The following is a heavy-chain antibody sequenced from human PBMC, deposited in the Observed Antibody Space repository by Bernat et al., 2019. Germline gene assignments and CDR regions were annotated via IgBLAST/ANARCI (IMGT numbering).Heavy chain of an antibody. V-gene: IGHV4-61*01. D-gene: IGHD6-13*01. Sequence: QVQLQESGPGLVKPSETLSLTCTVSGGSVSSGSYYWSWIRQPPGKGLEWIGYIYYSGSTNYNPSLKSRVTISVGTSKNQFSLKLSSVTAADTAVDYCARAHFRSTIAAAAHDAFDIWGQGTMVTVSS. J-gene: IGHJ3*02. CDR3: ARAHFRSTIAAAAHDAFDI. CDR2: IYYSGST. CDR1: GGSVSSGSYY.